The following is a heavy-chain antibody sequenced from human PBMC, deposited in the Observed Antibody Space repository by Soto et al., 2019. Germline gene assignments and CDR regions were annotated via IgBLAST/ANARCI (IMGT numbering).Heavy chain of an antibody. CDR1: GFSLSTSGVG. J-gene: IGHJ4*02. D-gene: IGHD5-12*01. Sequence: QITLKESGPTLVKPTQTLTLTCTFSGFSLSTSGVGVGWIRQPPGKALEWLALIYWDDDKRYSPSLKSRLTITKDTSKNQVVLTMTNMDPVDTATYYCAHRSAVNIVATTQFDYWGQGTLVTVSS. V-gene: IGHV2-5*02. CDR3: AHRSAVNIVATTQFDY. CDR2: IYWDDDK.